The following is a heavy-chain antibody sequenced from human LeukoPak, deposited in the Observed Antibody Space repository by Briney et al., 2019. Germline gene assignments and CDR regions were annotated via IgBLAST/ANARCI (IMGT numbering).Heavy chain of an antibody. CDR2: ISWNSGSI. CDR1: GFTFDDYA. V-gene: IGHV3-9*01. CDR3: AKSVGQQLGYFDY. J-gene: IGHJ4*02. Sequence: GGSLRLSRAASGFTFDDYAMHWDRQAPGKGLEWVSGISWNSGSIGYADSVKGRFTISRDNAKNSLYLQMNSLRAEDTALYYCAKSVGQQLGYFDYWGQGTLVTVSS. D-gene: IGHD6-13*01.